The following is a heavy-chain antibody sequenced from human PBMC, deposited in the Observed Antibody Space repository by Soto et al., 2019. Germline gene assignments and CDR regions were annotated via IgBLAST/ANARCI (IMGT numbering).Heavy chain of an antibody. V-gene: IGHV1-2*02. CDR1: GYTFTGYY. Sequence: QVQLVQSGAEVKKPGASVKVSCKASGYTFTGYYMHWVRQAPGQGAEWMGWIKPNSGGTNYAQKFQGRVTMTRDTFISTAYMELSRLRSDDSGVYYCAVDSSGYSPLGYWGQGTLVTVSS. CDR2: IKPNSGGT. CDR3: AVDSSGYSPLGY. J-gene: IGHJ4*02. D-gene: IGHD3-22*01.